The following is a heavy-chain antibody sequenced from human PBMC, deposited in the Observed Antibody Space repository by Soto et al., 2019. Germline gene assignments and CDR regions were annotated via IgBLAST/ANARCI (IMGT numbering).Heavy chain of an antibody. J-gene: IGHJ4*02. Sequence: RASVKVSCKASAYTFTDYYIHWVRQAPGQGLEWMGWINPNSGSTKSTQRFQGSVTMTRDTSISTAYMELTRLRSDDTAVYYCARGGCTDGVCTYYFDSWGQGTLVTVPQ. CDR2: INPNSGST. V-gene: IGHV1-2*02. D-gene: IGHD2-8*01. CDR1: AYTFTDYY. CDR3: ARGGCTDGVCTYYFDS.